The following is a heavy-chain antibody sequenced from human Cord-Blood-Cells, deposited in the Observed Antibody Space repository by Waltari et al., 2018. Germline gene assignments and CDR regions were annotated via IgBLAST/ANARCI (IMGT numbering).Heavy chain of an antibody. D-gene: IGHD2-2*01. V-gene: IGHV3-73*02. CDR2: IRSKANSYAT. CDR3: TGESTSLYGMDV. Sequence: EVQLVESGGGLVQPGGSLNLSCAAAGFTFSGLAMPWVSQASGKGLEWVGRIRSKANSYATAYAASVKGRFTISRDDSKNTAYLQMNSLKTEDTAVYYCTGESTSLYGMDVWGQGTTVTVSS. CDR1: GFTFSGLA. J-gene: IGHJ6*02.